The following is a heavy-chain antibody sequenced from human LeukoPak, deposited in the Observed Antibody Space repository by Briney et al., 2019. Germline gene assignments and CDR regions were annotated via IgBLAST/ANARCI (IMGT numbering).Heavy chain of an antibody. CDR2: IYSGGST. J-gene: IGHJ4*02. Sequence: XGGXLRLSCAASGFTVSSNYMSWVRQAPGKGLEWVSVIYSGGSTYYADSVKGRFTISRDNSKNTLYLQMNSLRAEDTAVYYCARDQNYYDSSGYRDYWGQGTLVTVSS. CDR3: ARDQNYYDSSGYRDY. CDR1: GFTVSSNY. D-gene: IGHD3-22*01. V-gene: IGHV3-66*02.